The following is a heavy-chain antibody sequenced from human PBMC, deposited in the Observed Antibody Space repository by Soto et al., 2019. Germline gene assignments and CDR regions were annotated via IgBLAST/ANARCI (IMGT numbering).Heavy chain of an antibody. CDR2: IYYSGST. CDR3: ARDKWGAFDI. V-gene: IGHV4-31*03. J-gene: IGHJ3*02. Sequence: SLSLTCTVSGGSISSGGYYWSWIRQHPGKGLEWIGYIYYSGSTYYNPSLKSRVTISVDTSKNQFSLKLSSVTAADTAVYYCARDKWGAFDIWGQGTMATVSS. D-gene: IGHD7-27*01. CDR1: GGSISSGGYY.